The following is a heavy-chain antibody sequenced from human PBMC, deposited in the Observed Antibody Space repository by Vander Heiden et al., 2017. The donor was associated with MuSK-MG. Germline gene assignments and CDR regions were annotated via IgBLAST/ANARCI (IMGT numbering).Heavy chain of an antibody. CDR2: IYPGDSDT. CDR3: ARLSRDYALRLNWFDP. CDR1: GYTFTTYW. J-gene: IGHJ5*02. V-gene: IGHV5-51*01. D-gene: IGHD4-17*01. Sequence: EVQLVQSGAEVKKPGESLKISCKASGYTFTTYWIAWVRQMPGKGLEWMGIIYPGDSDTKYSPSFRGQVTISADKSITTAYLQWSSLEASDTAMYYCARLSRDYALRLNWFDPWGQGTLVTVSS.